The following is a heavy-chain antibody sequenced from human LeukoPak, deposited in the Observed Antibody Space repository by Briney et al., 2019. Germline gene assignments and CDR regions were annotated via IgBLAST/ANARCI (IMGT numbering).Heavy chain of an antibody. J-gene: IGHJ4*02. CDR1: GGSISSYY. D-gene: IGHD2-2*01. CDR3: ARHLCSSTSCPFDY. Sequence: PSETLSLTCTVSGGSISSYYWSWIRQPPGKGLEWIGYIYYSGSTNYNPSLKSRVTISVDTSKNQFSLKLSSVTAADTAVYYCARHLCSSTSCPFDYWGQGTLVTVSS. CDR2: IYYSGST. V-gene: IGHV4-59*08.